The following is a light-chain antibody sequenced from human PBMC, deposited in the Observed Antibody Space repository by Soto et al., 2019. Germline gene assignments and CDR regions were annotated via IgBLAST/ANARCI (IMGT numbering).Light chain of an antibody. CDR3: LQHSSYPPT. V-gene: IGKV1-17*01. CDR1: QGIRNE. Sequence: DIQMTQSPSSLSASVGDRVTITCRASQGIRNELGWYQQKPGKAPKRLIYAAPSLQRGVPSRFSGSGSETELTLTIRSLQPEDFATYFCLQHSSYPPTFGQGTRLEVK. CDR2: AAP. J-gene: IGKJ1*01.